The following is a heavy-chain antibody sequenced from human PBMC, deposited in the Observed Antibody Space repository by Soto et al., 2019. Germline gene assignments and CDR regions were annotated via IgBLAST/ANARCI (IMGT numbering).Heavy chain of an antibody. D-gene: IGHD3-22*01. Sequence: SETLSLTCTVSGGSVSSGSYYWSWIRQPPGKGLEWIGYIYYSGSTNYNPSLKSRVTISVDTSKNQFSLKLSSVTAADTAVYYCARDGSLDYYDSSGYYGSFDYWGQGTLVTVSS. J-gene: IGHJ4*02. CDR3: ARDGSLDYYDSSGYYGSFDY. CDR2: IYYSGST. CDR1: GGSVSSGSYY. V-gene: IGHV4-61*01.